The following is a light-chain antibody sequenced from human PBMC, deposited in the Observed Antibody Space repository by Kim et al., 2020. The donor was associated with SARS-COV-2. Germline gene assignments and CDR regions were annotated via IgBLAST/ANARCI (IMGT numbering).Light chain of an antibody. V-gene: IGKV1-33*01. CDR3: QHYDNHLWA. J-gene: IGKJ1*01. Sequence: ASVGDTVTITCQASQNINTYLKWYQQKPETAPNLLIYDASNLQTGVPSRFSGGGSGTDFTFTISSLQPEDTATYFCQHYDNHLWAFGQGTKVDIK. CDR2: DAS. CDR1: QNINTY.